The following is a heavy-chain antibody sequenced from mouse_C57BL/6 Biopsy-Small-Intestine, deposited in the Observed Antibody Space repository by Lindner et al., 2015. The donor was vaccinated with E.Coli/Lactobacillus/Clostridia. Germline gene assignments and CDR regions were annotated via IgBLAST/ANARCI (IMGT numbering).Heavy chain of an antibody. V-gene: IGHV1-80*01. CDR3: ARAYYSTWHFDV. D-gene: IGHD2-5*01. CDR2: IYPGDGDT. CDR1: GYAFSSYW. J-gene: IGHJ1*03. Sequence: VQLQESGAELVKPGASVKISCKASGYAFSSYWMNWVKQRPGKGLEWIGQIYPGDGDTNYNGKFKGKATLTADKSSSTAYMQFSSLTSEDSAVYFCARAYYSTWHFDVWGTGTTVTVSS.